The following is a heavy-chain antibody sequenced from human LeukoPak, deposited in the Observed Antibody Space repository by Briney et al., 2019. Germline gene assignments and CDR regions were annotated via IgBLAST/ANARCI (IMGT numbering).Heavy chain of an antibody. CDR1: GVTLSSYA. CDR3: AKAELVGAAGAVGY. J-gene: IGHJ4*02. D-gene: IGHD2-15*01. V-gene: IGHV3-23*01. CDR2: ISGSGGST. Sequence: GGSLRLSCAASGVTLSSYAMSWARQAPGKGLEWVSAISGSGGSTYYADSVKGRFSISRDNSKNTLYLQMNSLRAEDTAVYYCAKAELVGAAGAVGYWGQGTLVTVSS.